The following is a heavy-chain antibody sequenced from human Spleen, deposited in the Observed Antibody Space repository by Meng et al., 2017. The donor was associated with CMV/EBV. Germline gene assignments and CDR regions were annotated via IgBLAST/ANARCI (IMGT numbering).Heavy chain of an antibody. V-gene: IGHV3-30*02. CDR2: IRNDRSNK. D-gene: IGHD3-3*01. J-gene: IGHJ6*02. CDR1: GFTFKDYG. Sequence: GGSLRLSCAASGFTFKDYGMDWVRQVPGKGLEWVAFIRNDRSNKYYADSLKGRFTISRDNSKNTLYLQMNSLRPEDTAVYYCARDPRFLEWSPYGMDVWGQGTTVTVSS. CDR3: ARDPRFLEWSPYGMDV.